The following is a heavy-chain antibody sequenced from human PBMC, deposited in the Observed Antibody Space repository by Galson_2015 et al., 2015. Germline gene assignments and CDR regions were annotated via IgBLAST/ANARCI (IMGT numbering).Heavy chain of an antibody. V-gene: IGHV4-61*01. CDR3: AREESFRGV. CDR1: TGSVSSGHYY. Sequence: SETLSLTCTVSTGSVSSGHYYWTWIRQPPGKGLEWIGYIHSSGSTNYNPSLESRVTISLDTSKNQFSLKLSSVTAADTAVYYCAREESFRGVWGQGTMVTVSS. CDR2: IHSSGST. J-gene: IGHJ3*01.